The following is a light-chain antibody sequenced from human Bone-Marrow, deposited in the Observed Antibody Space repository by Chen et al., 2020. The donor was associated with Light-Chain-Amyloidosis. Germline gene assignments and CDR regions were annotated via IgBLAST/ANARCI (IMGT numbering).Light chain of an antibody. CDR1: SSDVGGDNH. V-gene: IGLV2-14*01. CDR3: SSYTITNTLV. CDR2: EVT. J-gene: IGLJ1*01. Sequence: QSPLTQPASVSGSPGQSITLSCTGTSSDVGGDNHFSWYQQHPDKAPKLMIYEVTNRPSWVPDRFSGSKSDNTASLTISGLQTEDEADYFCSSYTITNTLVFGSGTRVTVL.